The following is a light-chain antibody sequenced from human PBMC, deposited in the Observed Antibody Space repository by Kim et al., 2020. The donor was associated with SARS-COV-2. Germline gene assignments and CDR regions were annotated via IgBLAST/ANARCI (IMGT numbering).Light chain of an antibody. Sequence: GYTVTIACTRSGGRSGSNSVQWYQQRPGRAPTTVIYEDNQRPSGVPDRFSGSIDSSSNSASLTISGLKTEDEADYYCQSFDSSNQVFGGGTQLTVL. V-gene: IGLV6-57*03. CDR2: EDN. J-gene: IGLJ2*01. CDR3: QSFDSSNQV. CDR1: GGRSGSNS.